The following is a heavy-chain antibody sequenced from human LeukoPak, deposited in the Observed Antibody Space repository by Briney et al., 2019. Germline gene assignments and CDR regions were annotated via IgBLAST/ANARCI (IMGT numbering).Heavy chain of an antibody. V-gene: IGHV3-74*01. CDR1: GFTFSDYW. CDR3: ARASDIVATILFDF. CDR2: INSDGRST. J-gene: IGHJ4*02. Sequence: GGSLRLSCPASGFTFSDYWMHWVRQAPGKGLVWVSRINSDGRSTIYADSVKGRFTISRDNAKNTLYLQMNSLRAEDTALYYCARASDIVATILFDFWGQGTLVTVSS. D-gene: IGHD5-12*01.